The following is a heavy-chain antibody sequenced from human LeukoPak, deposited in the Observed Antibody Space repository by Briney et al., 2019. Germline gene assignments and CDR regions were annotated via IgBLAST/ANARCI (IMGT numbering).Heavy chain of an antibody. CDR2: IYYSGST. CDR1: GGSISGYY. Sequence: PSETLPLTCTVSGGSISGYYWSWIRQPPGKGLEWIGYIYYSGSTNYNPSLKSRVTISVDTSKNQFSLKLSSVTAADTAVYYYARGREWEPKVFDYWGQGTLVTVSS. J-gene: IGHJ4*02. CDR3: ARGREWEPKVFDY. V-gene: IGHV4-59*01. D-gene: IGHD1-26*01.